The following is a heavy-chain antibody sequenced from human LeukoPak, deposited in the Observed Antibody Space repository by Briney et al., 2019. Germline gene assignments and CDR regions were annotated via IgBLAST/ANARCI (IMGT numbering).Heavy chain of an antibody. Sequence: PGGSLRLSCAASGFTFSSYAMHWVRQAPGKGLEWVAVISYDGSNKYYADSVKGRFTISRDNSKNTLYLQMNSLRAEDTAEYYCARGERVATIPYYGMDVWGQGTTVTVSS. CDR3: ARGERVATIPYYGMDV. V-gene: IGHV3-30-3*01. CDR1: GFTFSSYA. J-gene: IGHJ6*02. CDR2: ISYDGSNK. D-gene: IGHD5-12*01.